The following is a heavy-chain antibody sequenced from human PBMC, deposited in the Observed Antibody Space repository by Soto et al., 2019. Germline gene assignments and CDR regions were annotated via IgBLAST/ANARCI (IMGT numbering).Heavy chain of an antibody. V-gene: IGHV4-59*01. CDR3: ARDRGRGRRFLEWFQTDGMDV. CDR1: GGSISSYY. Sequence: QVQLQESGPGLVKPSETLSLTCTVSGGSISSYYWSWIRQPPGKGLEWIGYIYYSGSTNYNPSLKRRVTISVDTSKNQFSLKLSSVTAADTAVYYCARDRGRGRRFLEWFQTDGMDVWGQGTTVTVSS. D-gene: IGHD3-3*01. CDR2: IYYSGST. J-gene: IGHJ6*02.